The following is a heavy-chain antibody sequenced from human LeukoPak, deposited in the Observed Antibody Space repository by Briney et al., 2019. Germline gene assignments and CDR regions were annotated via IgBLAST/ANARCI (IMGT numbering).Heavy chain of an antibody. CDR3: GRAYDFSRH. J-gene: IGHJ4*02. CDR2: ISHDGGNK. Sequence: GGSLRLSCVASGFAFSQFPVHWVRQAPGKRLEWVAFISHDGGNKKYGDSVKGRFTISRDNSKNTLYLQMNSLRAEDTALYYCGRAYDFSRHWGQGTLVTVSS. D-gene: IGHD3-3*01. CDR1: GFAFSQFP. V-gene: IGHV3-30*03.